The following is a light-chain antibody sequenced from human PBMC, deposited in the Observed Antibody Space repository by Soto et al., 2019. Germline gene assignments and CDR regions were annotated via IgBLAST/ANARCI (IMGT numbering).Light chain of an antibody. Sequence: DIQLTQSPSFLSASVGDRVTITCRARQGISSYLSWYQQKPGKAPNLLIYAASTLQIGVPSRLSGSGSGTEFTLTISSLQPEDFATYYCQHLNGYPLTFGGGTKVQIK. V-gene: IGKV1-9*01. CDR1: QGISSY. J-gene: IGKJ4*01. CDR2: AAS. CDR3: QHLNGYPLT.